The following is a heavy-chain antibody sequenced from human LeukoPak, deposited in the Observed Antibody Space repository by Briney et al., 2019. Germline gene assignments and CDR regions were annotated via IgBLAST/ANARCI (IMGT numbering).Heavy chain of an antibody. J-gene: IGHJ4*02. V-gene: IGHV1-8*02. CDR3: TRGEGILGSY. D-gene: IGHD1-26*01. Sequence: ASVKVSCKASGYTFTGYYMHWVRQAPGQGLEWLGWLSPDSGNTAYAQKFQGRVTMTRDTSISTVYMELSSLRSDDTAVYYCTRGEGILGSYWGQGTLVTVSS. CDR1: GYTFTGYY. CDR2: LSPDSGNT.